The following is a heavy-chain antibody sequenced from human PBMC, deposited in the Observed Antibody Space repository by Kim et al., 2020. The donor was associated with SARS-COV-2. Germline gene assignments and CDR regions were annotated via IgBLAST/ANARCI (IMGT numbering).Heavy chain of an antibody. CDR2: IYYSGST. V-gene: IGHV4-39*01. J-gene: IGHJ5*02. D-gene: IGHD2-8*02. CDR3: ARGLLLLLYWRSESPNWFDP. CDR1: GGSISSSSYY. Sequence: SETLSLTCTVSGGSISSSSYYWGWIRQPPGKGLEWIGSIYYSGSTYYNPSHKSRVTISVDTSKNQFPLKLSSVTAADKAVYYCARGLLLLLYWRSESPNWFDPWGQGTLVTVSS.